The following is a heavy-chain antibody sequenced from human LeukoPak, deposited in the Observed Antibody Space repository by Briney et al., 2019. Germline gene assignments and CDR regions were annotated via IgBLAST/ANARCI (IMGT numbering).Heavy chain of an antibody. V-gene: IGHV3-53*01. Sequence: PGRSLRLSCAASELTFSTYAMHWVRQAPGKGLEWVSVIYSGGSTYYADSVKGRFTISRDNSKNTLYLQMNSLRAEDTAVYYCAGLSSSWFFDYWGQGTLVTVSS. D-gene: IGHD6-13*01. CDR1: ELTFSTYA. J-gene: IGHJ4*02. CDR2: IYSGGST. CDR3: AGLSSSWFFDY.